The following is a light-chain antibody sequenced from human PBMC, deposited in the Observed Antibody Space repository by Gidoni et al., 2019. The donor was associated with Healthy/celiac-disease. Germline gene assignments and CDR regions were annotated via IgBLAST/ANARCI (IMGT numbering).Light chain of an antibody. Sequence: QSVLTQPPSASGTPGQGVTISCSGSSPNIGSNYVYWYQQLPGPAPKLLIYRNNQRPSGVPDRFSGSKSGTSASLAISGLRSEDEADYYCAAWDDSLSGPVFGGGTKLTVL. J-gene: IGLJ2*01. CDR1: SPNIGSNY. V-gene: IGLV1-47*01. CDR3: AAWDDSLSGPV. CDR2: RNN.